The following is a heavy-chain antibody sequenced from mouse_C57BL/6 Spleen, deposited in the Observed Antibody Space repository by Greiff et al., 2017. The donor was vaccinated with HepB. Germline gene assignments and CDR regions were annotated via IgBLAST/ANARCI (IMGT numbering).Heavy chain of an antibody. Sequence: EVQLQQSGPELVKPGASVKIPCKASGYTFTDYNMDWVKQSHGKSLEWIGDINPNNGGTIYNQKFKGKATLTVDKSSSTAYMELRSLTSEDTAGYYCARRDYYGSRDFDYWGQGTTLTVSS. CDR3: ARRDYYGSRDFDY. CDR2: INPNNGGT. D-gene: IGHD1-1*01. J-gene: IGHJ2*01. CDR1: GYTFTDYN. V-gene: IGHV1-18*01.